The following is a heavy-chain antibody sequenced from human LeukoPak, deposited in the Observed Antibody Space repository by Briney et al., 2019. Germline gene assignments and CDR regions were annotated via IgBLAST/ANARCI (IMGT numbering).Heavy chain of an antibody. CDR3: ARDLGYDSSGYFPIDAFDI. D-gene: IGHD3-22*01. Sequence: SETLSLTCTVSGGSISSYYWSWIRQPPGKGLEWIGYIYYSESTYYNPSLKSRVTISVDTSKNQFSLKLSSVTAADTAVYYCARDLGYDSSGYFPIDAFDIWGQGTMVTVSS. CDR2: IYYSEST. CDR1: GGSISSYY. J-gene: IGHJ3*02. V-gene: IGHV4-59*12.